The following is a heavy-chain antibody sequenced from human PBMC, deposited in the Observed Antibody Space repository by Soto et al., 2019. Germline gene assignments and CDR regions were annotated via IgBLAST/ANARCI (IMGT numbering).Heavy chain of an antibody. D-gene: IGHD2-15*01. CDR3: TRPAITPKLQYGMEV. J-gene: IGHJ6*02. V-gene: IGHV4-59*01. CDR2: IFYRGTT. CDR1: RGCFSGCE. Sequence: XESLSLTCTVCRGCFSGCEWRWIGRSPGKGLEWLGYIFYRGTTEYSPSVKGRVTISVDTSRNQFSLNLSSVTAADTAVYHCTRPAITPKLQYGMEVCGQRTMVTV.